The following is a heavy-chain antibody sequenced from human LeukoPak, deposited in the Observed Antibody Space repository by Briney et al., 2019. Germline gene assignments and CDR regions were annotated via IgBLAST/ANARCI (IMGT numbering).Heavy chain of an antibody. CDR1: GFTFSSYA. D-gene: IGHD6-13*01. Sequence: GGSLRLSCAASGFTFSSYAMHWGRQAPGKGLEWVAVISYDGSNKYYADSVKGRFTISRDNSKNTLYLQMNSLRAEDTAVYYCASDNSSSWFYYYYGMDVWGQGTTVTVSS. CDR2: ISYDGSNK. V-gene: IGHV3-30-3*01. CDR3: ASDNSSSWFYYYYGMDV. J-gene: IGHJ6*02.